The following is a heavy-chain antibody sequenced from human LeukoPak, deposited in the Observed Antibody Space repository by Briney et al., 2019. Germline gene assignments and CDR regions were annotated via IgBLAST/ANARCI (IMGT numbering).Heavy chain of an antibody. CDR2: ISLYDGKT. Sequence: ASVKVSCKASGYTFTSYGISWVRQAPGQGLEWMGWISLYDGKTLYAQKFQGRVTMTTDTSTSTAYMELRSLRSDDTAVYYCARGVRENRSWYTVHFDYWGQGTLVTVSS. J-gene: IGHJ4*02. CDR1: GYTFTSYG. CDR3: ARGVRENRSWYTVHFDY. D-gene: IGHD2-2*02. V-gene: IGHV1-18*01.